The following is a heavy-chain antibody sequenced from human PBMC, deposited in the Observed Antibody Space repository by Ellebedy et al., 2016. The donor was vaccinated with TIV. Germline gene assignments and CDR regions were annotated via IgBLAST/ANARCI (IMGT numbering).Heavy chain of an antibody. J-gene: IGHJ6*02. CDR3: AKWGKGIYDNYYYGMVV. CDR1: GFTFKSYS. D-gene: IGHD3-9*01. Sequence: GGSLRLSCAASGFTFKSYSMNWVRQAPGKGLEWASSISTSSTYIDYADSVKGRFTISRDNAKKSLYLQMNSLRAEDTAVYYCAKWGKGIYDNYYYGMVVWGQGTTVTVSS. V-gene: IGHV3-21*01. CDR2: ISTSSTYI.